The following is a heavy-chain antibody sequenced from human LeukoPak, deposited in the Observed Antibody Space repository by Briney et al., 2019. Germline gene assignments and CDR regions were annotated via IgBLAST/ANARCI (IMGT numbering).Heavy chain of an antibody. V-gene: IGHV1-8*01. J-gene: IGHJ4*02. D-gene: IGHD3-22*01. Sequence: ASVKVSCKASAYTFTSYEINWVRQATGRGLEWMGWMNPNSGNTGYAQKFQGRVTMTRNTSISTAYMELSSLRSEDTAVYYCAREDYYDSGSNDYWGQGTLVTVSS. CDR2: MNPNSGNT. CDR3: AREDYYDSGSNDY. CDR1: AYTFTSYE.